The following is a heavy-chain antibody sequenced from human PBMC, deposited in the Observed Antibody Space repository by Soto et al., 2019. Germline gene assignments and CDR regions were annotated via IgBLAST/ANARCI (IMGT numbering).Heavy chain of an antibody. J-gene: IGHJ4*02. Sequence: GASVKVSCKVSGYTLTELSMHWVRQAPGKGLEWMGGFDPEDGETIYAQKFQGRVTMTEDTSTDTAYMELSSLRSEDTAVYYCATATLYSSGWYGPPREPYYFDYWGQGTLVTVSS. CDR3: ATATLYSSGWYGPPREPYYFDY. D-gene: IGHD6-19*01. CDR2: FDPEDGET. CDR1: GYTLTELS. V-gene: IGHV1-24*01.